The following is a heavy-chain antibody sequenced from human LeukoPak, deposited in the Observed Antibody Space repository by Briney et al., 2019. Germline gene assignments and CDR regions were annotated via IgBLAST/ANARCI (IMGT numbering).Heavy chain of an antibody. Sequence: GGSLRLSCAASGFIFNNNTMNWGRQAPGKGLEWVASISSTSTYIYYADLVKGRFTVSRDNAKNSLYLQMNSLTADDTALYYCASSRYYYDTSTYYYIHYFDYWGQGALVTVSS. V-gene: IGHV3-21*01. CDR2: ISSTSTYI. CDR1: GFIFNNNT. J-gene: IGHJ4*02. CDR3: ASSRYYYDTSTYYYIHYFDY. D-gene: IGHD3-22*01.